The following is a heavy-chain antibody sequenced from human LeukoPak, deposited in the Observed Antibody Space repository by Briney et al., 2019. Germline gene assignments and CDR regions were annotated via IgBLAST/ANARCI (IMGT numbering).Heavy chain of an antibody. CDR2: INAGNGNT. D-gene: IGHD4-17*01. CDR1: GYTFTSYA. V-gene: IGHV1-3*03. J-gene: IGHJ6*03. Sequence: ASVKVSCKASGYTFTSYAMHWVRQAPGQRLEWMGWINAGNGNTKYSQEFQGRVTITRDTSASTAYMELSSLRSEDMAVYYCARGVTSHYYYYYMDVWGKGTTVTVSS. CDR3: ARGVTSHYYYYYMDV.